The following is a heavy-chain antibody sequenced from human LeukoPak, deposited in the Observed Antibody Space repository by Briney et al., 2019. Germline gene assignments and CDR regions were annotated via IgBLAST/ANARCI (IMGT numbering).Heavy chain of an antibody. CDR2: IYYSGST. D-gene: IGHD3-10*01. CDR1: GGSISSYY. CDR3: ACLLLWFGELTPVDV. J-gene: IGHJ6*04. Sequence: SETLSLTCTVSGGSISSYYWSWIRQPPGKGLEWIGYIYYSGSTNYNPSLKSRVTISVDTSKNQFSLKLSSVTAADTAVYYCACLLLWFGELTPVDVWGKGTTVTISS. V-gene: IGHV4-59*08.